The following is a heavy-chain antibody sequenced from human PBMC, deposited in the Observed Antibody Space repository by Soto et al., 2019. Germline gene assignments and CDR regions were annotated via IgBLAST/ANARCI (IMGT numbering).Heavy chain of an antibody. D-gene: IGHD3-10*01. V-gene: IGHV3-23*01. CDR3: AKEGARGRWPTPIDY. CDR1: GFTFSSSA. J-gene: IGHJ4*02. Sequence: PGGSLRLSCAASGFTFSSSAMSWVRQAPGKGLEWVSAISGGGSNTYYADSVKGRFTISRDNSKNTLYLQMNSLRAEDTAVYYCAKEGARGRWPTPIDYSGQGTVVTVTS. CDR2: ISGGGSNT.